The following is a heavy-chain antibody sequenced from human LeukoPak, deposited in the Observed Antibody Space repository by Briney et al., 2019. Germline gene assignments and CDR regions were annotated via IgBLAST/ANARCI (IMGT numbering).Heavy chain of an antibody. CDR3: AKGNPAYYDFWSGYLPNDY. CDR2: ISYDGSNK. Sequence: GGSLRLSCAASGFTFSSYGMHWVRQAPGKGLEWVAVISYDGSNKYYADSVKGRFTISRDNSKNTLYLQMNSLRAEDTAVYYCAKGNPAYYDFWSGYLPNDYWGQGTLVTVSS. CDR1: GFTFSSYG. D-gene: IGHD3-3*01. J-gene: IGHJ4*02. V-gene: IGHV3-30*18.